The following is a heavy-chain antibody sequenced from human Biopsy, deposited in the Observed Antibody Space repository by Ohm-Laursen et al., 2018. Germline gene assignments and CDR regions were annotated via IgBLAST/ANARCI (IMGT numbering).Heavy chain of an antibody. CDR2: NIPILGTG. CDR3: ARDRWPHVTLLGLVVFDF. D-gene: IGHD3-3*01. Sequence: GSSVKVSCKSPGGTFSNYGVNWVRQAPGQGLEWLGGNIPILGTGNYAQKFQGRVTMTTDTSTSTAYMDLRSLRSDDTAVYYCARDRWPHVTLLGLVVFDFWGQGTLVIVSS. J-gene: IGHJ4*02. V-gene: IGHV1-69*05. CDR1: GGTFSNYG.